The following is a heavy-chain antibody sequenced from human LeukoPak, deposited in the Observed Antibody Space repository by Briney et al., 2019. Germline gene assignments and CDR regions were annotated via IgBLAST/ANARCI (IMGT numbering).Heavy chain of an antibody. CDR1: GGSFSGYY. CDR3: ARGPWRGGGYPPEHYYYGMDV. Sequence: SETLSLTCAVYGGSFSGYYWSWIRQPPGQGLEWIGEINNSGRTNYNQSLKSRVTISVDTSKNQFSLKLSSVTAADTAVYYCARGPWRGGGYPPEHYYYGMDVWGQGTTVTVSS. CDR2: INNSGRT. J-gene: IGHJ6*02. D-gene: IGHD2-21*01. V-gene: IGHV4-34*01.